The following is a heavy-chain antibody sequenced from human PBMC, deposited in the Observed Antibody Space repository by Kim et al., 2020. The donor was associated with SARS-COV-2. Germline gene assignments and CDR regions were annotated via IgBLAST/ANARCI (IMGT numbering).Heavy chain of an antibody. CDR2: ISGDGDST. J-gene: IGHJ6*02. CDR1: GFNFRDHG. D-gene: IGHD3-10*01. Sequence: GGSLRLSCVASGFNFRDHGMHWVRQAPGKGLEWVSLISGDGDSTYYADFVKGRFTISRDNSRNSLYLQMNSLRREDTALYYCAKDIGYYGSGSYAMDVWGRGTTVTVS. CDR3: AKDIGYYGSGSYAMDV. V-gene: IGHV3-43*02.